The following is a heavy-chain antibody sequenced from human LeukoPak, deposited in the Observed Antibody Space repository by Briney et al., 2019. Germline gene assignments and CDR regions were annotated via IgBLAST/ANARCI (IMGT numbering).Heavy chain of an antibody. D-gene: IGHD3-10*01. J-gene: IGHJ6*03. Sequence: PSETLSLTCAVSGGSFSGYYWNWIRQSPGKGLEWIGEINHSGSTHYNPSLKSRVTISVDTSKNQFSLKLSSVTAADTAVYYCARLTPNYGSGSYRYYYYYMDVWGKGTTVTVSS. V-gene: IGHV4-34*01. CDR2: INHSGST. CDR3: ARLTPNYGSGSYRYYYYYMDV. CDR1: GGSFSGYY.